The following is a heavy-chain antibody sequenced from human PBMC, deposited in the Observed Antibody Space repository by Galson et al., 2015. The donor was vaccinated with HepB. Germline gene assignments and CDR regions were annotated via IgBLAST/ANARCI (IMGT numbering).Heavy chain of an antibody. D-gene: IGHD2-8*02. CDR3: TTDVYYSTYWSWLDP. V-gene: IGHV3-15*01. Sequence: SLRLSCAASGFPFNNAWMTWVRQAPGMGLEWVGRIKSTTDGETTDYAAPVKGRFTISRDDSKNRLYLQMNSLKTEDTAVYYCTTDVYYSTYWSWLDPWGQGTLVTVSS. CDR2: IKSTTDGETT. CDR1: GFPFNNAW. J-gene: IGHJ5*02.